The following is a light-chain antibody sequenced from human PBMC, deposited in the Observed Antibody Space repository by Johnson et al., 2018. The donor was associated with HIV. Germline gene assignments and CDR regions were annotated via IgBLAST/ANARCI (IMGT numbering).Light chain of an antibody. V-gene: IGLV1-51*01. CDR3: GTWDSSLSVYV. Sequence: QSVLTQPPSVSAAPGQKVTISCFGSDSNIGNNYVSWYQQLPGTAPKLLIYDNDKRPSGIPDRFSGSKSGTSATLGITGLQTGDEVDYYCGTWDSSLSVYVFGTGTKVTVL. CDR1: DSNIGNNY. CDR2: DND. J-gene: IGLJ1*01.